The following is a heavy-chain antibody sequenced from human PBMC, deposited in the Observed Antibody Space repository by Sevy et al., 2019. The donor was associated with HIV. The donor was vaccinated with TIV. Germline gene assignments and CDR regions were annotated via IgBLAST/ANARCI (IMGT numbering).Heavy chain of an antibody. CDR3: ARHCTGSSCSHAFDI. J-gene: IGHJ3*02. V-gene: IGHV4-34*01. CDR2: INHSGGT. D-gene: IGHD2-15*01. CDR1: GGSFSGYY. Sequence: SETLSLTCAVYGGSFSGYYWSWIRHPPGKGLEWIGEINHSGGTNYNPSLKSRVTISVDTSKNQFSLKLNSVTAADTAVYYCARHCTGSSCSHAFDIWGQGTMVTVSS.